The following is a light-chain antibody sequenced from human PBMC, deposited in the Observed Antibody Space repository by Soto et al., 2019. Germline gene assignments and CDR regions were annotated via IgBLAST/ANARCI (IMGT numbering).Light chain of an antibody. Sequence: IVMTQSPATLSVSPGERATLSCRANQSISSNLAWYQQKPGQAPRLLIYGASTRATGIPERFSGSGSGTEFTLTISSLQSEDFAVYYCQQYNNWPPAYTFGQGTKVDIK. CDR1: QSISSN. J-gene: IGKJ2*01. CDR2: GAS. CDR3: QQYNNWPPAYT. V-gene: IGKV3-15*01.